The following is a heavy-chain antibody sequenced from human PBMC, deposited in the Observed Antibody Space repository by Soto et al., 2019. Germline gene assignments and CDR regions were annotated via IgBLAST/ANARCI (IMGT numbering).Heavy chain of an antibody. J-gene: IGHJ5*02. V-gene: IGHV3-53*01. CDR3: ARALPVAKGGFDP. CDR2: IYTAGGT. CDR1: GFTVSNTY. Sequence: GGSLRLSCAASGFTVSNTYMTWVRQPPGKGLECVSVIYTAGGTNYADSVKGRFIISRDNSKNTLYLQMNSLRAEDTAVYYCARALPVAKGGFDPWGQGTLVTV. D-gene: IGHD2-2*01.